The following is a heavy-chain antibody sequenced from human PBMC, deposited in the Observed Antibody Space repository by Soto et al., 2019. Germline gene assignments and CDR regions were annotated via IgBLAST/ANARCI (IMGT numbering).Heavy chain of an antibody. CDR1: GGTFSSYA. CDR2: TIPIFGRA. V-gene: IGHV1-69*01. CDR3: ATDKATISGVGMTPGYYFDY. D-gene: IGHD3-3*01. Sequence: QVQLVQCGAEGKKPGSSVKVSCKASGGTFSSYAISWVRQAPGQGLEWMGGTIPIFGRANYAQKLQGRVTITADEATSTAYMELSSLRAEDTAVYSCATDKATISGVGMTPGYYFDYWGQGTLVTVSS. J-gene: IGHJ4*02.